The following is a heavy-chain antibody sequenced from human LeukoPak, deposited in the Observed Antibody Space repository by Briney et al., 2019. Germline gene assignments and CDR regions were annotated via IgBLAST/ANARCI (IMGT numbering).Heavy chain of an antibody. J-gene: IGHJ3*02. Sequence: GASLQISCKGSGYSFTSYWIGWVRQLPGKGLEWMGIIYPGDSDTRYSPSFQGQVTISADKSISTAYLQWSSLKASDTAMYYCARQRRSDYGVRGAFDIWGQGTMATVSS. CDR2: IYPGDSDT. V-gene: IGHV5-51*01. D-gene: IGHD4-17*01. CDR1: GYSFTSYW. CDR3: ARQRRSDYGVRGAFDI.